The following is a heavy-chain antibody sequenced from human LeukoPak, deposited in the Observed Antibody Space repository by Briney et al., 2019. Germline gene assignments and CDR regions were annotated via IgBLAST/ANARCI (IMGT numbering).Heavy chain of an antibody. V-gene: IGHV3-11*05. CDR2: ISSSSTYT. J-gene: IGHJ4*02. Sequence: GGSLRLSCAASGFSFSNFYMSWIRQAPGKGLEWVSYISSSSTYTNSADSVKGRFTISRDNAKNSLYLQMNSLRAEDTALYYCARGTLKAAATDFDYWGQGTLVTVSS. CDR3: ARGTLKAAATDFDY. CDR1: GFSFSNFY. D-gene: IGHD6-13*01.